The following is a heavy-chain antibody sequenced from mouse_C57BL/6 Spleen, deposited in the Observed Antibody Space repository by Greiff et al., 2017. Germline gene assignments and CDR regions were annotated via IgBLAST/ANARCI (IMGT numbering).Heavy chain of an antibody. J-gene: IGHJ4*01. Sequence: QVQLQQSGPELVKPGASVKISCKASGYAFSSSWMNWVKQRPGKGLEWIGRIYPGDGDTNYNGKFKGKATLTADKSSSTAYMQLSSLTSEDSAVYFCASQLRAYAMDYWGQGTSVTVSS. D-gene: IGHD3-2*02. CDR2: IYPGDGDT. V-gene: IGHV1-82*01. CDR1: GYAFSSSW. CDR3: ASQLRAYAMDY.